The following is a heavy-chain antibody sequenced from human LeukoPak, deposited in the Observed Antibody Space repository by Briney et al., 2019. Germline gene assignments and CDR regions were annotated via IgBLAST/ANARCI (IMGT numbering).Heavy chain of an antibody. Sequence: PGGSLRLSCAASGFTFSSYAMSWVRQAPGKGLEWVSAISGSGGSTYYADSARGRFTISRDNAKNSLFLQMSSLRAEDTAVYYCARGGTGDGNYFDYWGQGTLVTVSS. CDR2: ISGSGGST. V-gene: IGHV3-23*01. D-gene: IGHD7-27*01. CDR1: GFTFSSYA. CDR3: ARGGTGDGNYFDY. J-gene: IGHJ4*02.